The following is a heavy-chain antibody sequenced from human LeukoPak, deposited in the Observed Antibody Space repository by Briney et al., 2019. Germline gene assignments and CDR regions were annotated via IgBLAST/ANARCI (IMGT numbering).Heavy chain of an antibody. CDR1: GFTFSSYW. CDR2: INSDGSST. CDR3: ARSGGDYSGGMDV. D-gene: IGHD4-17*01. Sequence: GGSLRLSCAASGFTFSSYWMHWVRQAPGKGWLWFSRINSDGSSTSYADSVKGRFTISRDNAKNTLYLQMNSLRAEDTAVYYCARSGGDYSGGMDVWGQGTTVTVSS. V-gene: IGHV3-74*01. J-gene: IGHJ6*02.